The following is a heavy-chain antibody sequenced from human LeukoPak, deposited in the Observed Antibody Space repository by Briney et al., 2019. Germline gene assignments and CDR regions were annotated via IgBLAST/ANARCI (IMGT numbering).Heavy chain of an antibody. CDR2: IKLDGSEV. Sequence: GGSLRLSCAASGFTFSYYWMMWVRHAPGKGLEWVASIKLDGSEVHYVDSVKGRFTISRDNSENSLYLQMYSLRAEDMAVYHCARILLGTGESSLYRPSDYWGQGTLVTVSS. D-gene: IGHD3-16*02. CDR1: GFTFSYYW. J-gene: IGHJ4*02. V-gene: IGHV3-7*01. CDR3: ARILLGTGESSLYRPSDY.